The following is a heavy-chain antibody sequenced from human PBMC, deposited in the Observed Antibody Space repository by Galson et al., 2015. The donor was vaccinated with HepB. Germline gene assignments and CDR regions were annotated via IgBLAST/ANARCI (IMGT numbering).Heavy chain of an antibody. V-gene: IGHV3-23*01. D-gene: IGHD5-12*01. J-gene: IGHJ4*02. CDR1: GFTFSSYA. Sequence: SLRLSCAASGFTFSSYAISWVRQAPGKGLEWVSSISGSGGNTYYADSVKGRFTISRDSSKNTLYLQMNSLRAEDTAVYYCAKDGQWLRPYYFDYWGQGTLVTVSS. CDR2: ISGSGGNT. CDR3: AKDGQWLRPYYFDY.